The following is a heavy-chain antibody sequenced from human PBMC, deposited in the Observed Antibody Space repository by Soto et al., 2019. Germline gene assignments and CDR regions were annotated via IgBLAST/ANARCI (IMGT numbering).Heavy chain of an antibody. J-gene: IGHJ6*02. CDR2: SSAYNGNT. CDR3: AREGVVVVAATGYYGMDV. Sequence: QVQLVQSGAEVKKPGASVKVSCKASGYTFTSYGISWVRQAPGQGLEWMGWSSAYNGNTNYAQKLQGRVTMTTDTSTSTAYMELRSLRPDDTAVYYCAREGVVVVAATGYYGMDVWGQGTTVTVSS. V-gene: IGHV1-18*01. CDR1: GYTFTSYG. D-gene: IGHD2-15*01.